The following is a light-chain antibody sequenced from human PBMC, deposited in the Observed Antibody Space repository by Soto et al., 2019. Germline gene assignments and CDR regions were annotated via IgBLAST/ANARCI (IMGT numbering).Light chain of an antibody. J-gene: IGLJ3*02. V-gene: IGLV3-1*01. CDR2: QDT. CDR1: KLGDKY. Sequence: SYELTQPPSVSVSPGQTAYITCSGDKLGDKYAYWYQQRAGQSPVLVIYQDTKRPSGIPERFSGSSSGNTATLTISGTQSMDEADYYCQAWDSTTVVFGGGTKLTVL. CDR3: QAWDSTTVV.